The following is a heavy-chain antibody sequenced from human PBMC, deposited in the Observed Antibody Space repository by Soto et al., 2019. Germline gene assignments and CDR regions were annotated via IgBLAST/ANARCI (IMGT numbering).Heavy chain of an antibody. J-gene: IGHJ4*02. CDR2: ISYDGSNK. V-gene: IGHV3-30-3*01. CDR1: GFTFSSYA. Sequence: QVQLVESGGGVVQPGRSLRLSCAASGFTFSSYAMHWVRQAPGKRLEWVAVISYDGSNKYYADSVKGRFTISRDNSKNTLDLQMNSLRAEDTAVYYGARGRDFDYWGQGTLVTVSS. CDR3: ARGRDFDY.